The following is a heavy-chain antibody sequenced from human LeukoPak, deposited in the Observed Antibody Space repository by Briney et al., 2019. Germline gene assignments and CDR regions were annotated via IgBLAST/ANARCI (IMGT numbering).Heavy chain of an antibody. J-gene: IGHJ4*02. CDR3: ARGLSSGPMGY. Sequence: PGGSLRLSCAASGFTVSSNSMSWVRQAPGEGLEWVSTIYSGNTIYYADSVKDRFTISRDNSKNTLYLQVNSLRAEDTAVYFCARGLSSGPMGYRGQGTLVTVSS. CDR1: GFTVSSNS. D-gene: IGHD6-19*01. V-gene: IGHV3-53*01. CDR2: IYSGNTI.